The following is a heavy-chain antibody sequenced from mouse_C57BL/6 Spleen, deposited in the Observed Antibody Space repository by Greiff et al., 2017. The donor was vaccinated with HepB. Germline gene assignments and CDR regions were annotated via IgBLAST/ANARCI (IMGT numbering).Heavy chain of an antibody. J-gene: IGHJ3*01. CDR3: ARHKGLAWFAY. D-gene: IGHD2-2*01. CDR1: GFSFNTYA. V-gene: IGHV10-1*01. Sequence: EVQLVESGGGLVQPKGSLKLSCAASGFSFNTYAMNWVRQAPGKGLEWVARIRSKSNNYATYYADSVKDRFTISRDDSESMLYLQMNNLKTEDTALYYCARHKGLAWFAYWGQGTLVTVSA. CDR2: IRSKSNNYAT.